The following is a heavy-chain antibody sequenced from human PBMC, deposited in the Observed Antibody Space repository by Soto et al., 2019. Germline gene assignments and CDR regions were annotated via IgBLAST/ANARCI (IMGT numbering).Heavy chain of an antibody. V-gene: IGHV3-23*01. CDR3: AKDSGGFSGWSPYYFDY. Sequence: GGSLRLSCAASGFTFSSYAMSWVRQAPGKGLEWVSAISGSGGSTYYADSVKGRFTISRDNSKNTLYLQMNSLRAEDTAVYYCAKDSGGFSGWSPYYFDYWGQGTLVTVSS. CDR1: GFTFSSYA. CDR2: ISGSGGST. D-gene: IGHD6-19*01. J-gene: IGHJ4*02.